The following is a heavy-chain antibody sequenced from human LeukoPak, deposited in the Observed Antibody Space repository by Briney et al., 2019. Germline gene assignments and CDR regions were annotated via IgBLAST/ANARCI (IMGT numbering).Heavy chain of an antibody. CDR1: GFTFSSYA. CDR3: AKLVYDPQGDY. D-gene: IGHD3-22*01. Sequence: GRSLRLSCAASGFTFSSYAMSWVRQAPGKGLGGVSAISGSGGSTYYADSVKGRFTISRDNSKNTLYLQMNSLRAEDTAVYYCAKLVYDPQGDYWGQGTLVTVSS. V-gene: IGHV3-23*01. CDR2: ISGSGGST. J-gene: IGHJ4*02.